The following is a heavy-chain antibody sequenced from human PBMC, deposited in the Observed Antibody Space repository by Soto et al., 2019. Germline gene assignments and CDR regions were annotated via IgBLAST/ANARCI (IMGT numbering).Heavy chain of an antibody. D-gene: IGHD3-10*01. J-gene: IGHJ6*02. CDR3: AKGISGTYGDALDV. Sequence: GGSLRLSCVASGFTFSRSVMAWVRQAPGKGLEWVSAIRGSGGNSYYADSVKGRFIISRDDSKNTLYLQMNSLRAEDTAIFYCAKGISGTYGDALDVWGQGTTVTVSS. V-gene: IGHV3-23*01. CDR2: IRGSGGNS. CDR1: GFTFSRSV.